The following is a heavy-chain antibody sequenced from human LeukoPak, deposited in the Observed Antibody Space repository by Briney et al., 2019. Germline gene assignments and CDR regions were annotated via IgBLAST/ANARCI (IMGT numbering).Heavy chain of an antibody. J-gene: IGHJ4*02. D-gene: IGHD1-26*01. CDR2: MYSDSNI. CDR1: GFVVSSSY. CDR3: ARGILGLTPIDY. Sequence: PGGSLRLSCAASGFVVSSSYMAWVRQAPGKGLEWVSFMYSDSNIYYADSVRGRFTISRDDSKNTLYLHMNSLRVEDSAIYYCARGILGLTPIDYWGQGTLVTVSS. V-gene: IGHV3-53*01.